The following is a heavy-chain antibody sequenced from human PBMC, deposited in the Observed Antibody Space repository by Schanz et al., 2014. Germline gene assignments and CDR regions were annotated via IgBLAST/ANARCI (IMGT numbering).Heavy chain of an antibody. CDR3: ARDTTWRLDL. CDR2: VFPNGIT. V-gene: IGHV4-61*02. D-gene: IGHD1-1*01. J-gene: IGHJ2*01. Sequence: QVQLQESGPGLVKPSQTLSLTCTVSGGSIRSGTYYWSWIRQPAGKALEWVGRVFPNGITNYNPSLKIRSPISLDTPNTHFSLTLTSLTAADTAVYYCARDTTWRLDLWGRGTLVTVSS. CDR1: GGSIRSGTYY.